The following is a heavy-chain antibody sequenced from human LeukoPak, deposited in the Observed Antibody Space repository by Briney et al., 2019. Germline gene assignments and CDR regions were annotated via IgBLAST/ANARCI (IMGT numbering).Heavy chain of an antibody. CDR2: ISWDGGST. Sequence: GGSLRLSCAASGFTFDDYAMHWVRQAPGKGPEWVSLISWDGGSTYYADSVKGRFTISRDNSKNSLYLQMNSLRAEDTALYYCAKDLSAGCSGGSCYSGIDYWGQGTLVTVSS. J-gene: IGHJ4*02. V-gene: IGHV3-43D*03. CDR1: GFTFDDYA. D-gene: IGHD2-15*01. CDR3: AKDLSAGCSGGSCYSGIDY.